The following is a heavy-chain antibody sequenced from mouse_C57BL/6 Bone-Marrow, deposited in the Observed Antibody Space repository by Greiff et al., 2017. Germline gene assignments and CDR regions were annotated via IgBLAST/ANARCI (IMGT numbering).Heavy chain of an antibody. D-gene: IGHD2-4*01. CDR1: GYTFTSYW. Sequence: VQLQQPGAELVKPGASVTLSCKASGYTFTSYWMHWVKQRPGQGLEWIGMIHPNSGSTNYNEKFKSKATLTVDKSSSTAYMQRSSLTSEDSAVYYWAISGGDYYWYLDVWGTGTTVTVSS. CDR2: IHPNSGST. CDR3: AISGGDYYWYLDV. V-gene: IGHV1-64*01. J-gene: IGHJ1*03.